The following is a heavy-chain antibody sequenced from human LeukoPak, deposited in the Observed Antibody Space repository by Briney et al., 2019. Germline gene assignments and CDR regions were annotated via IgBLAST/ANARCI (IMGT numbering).Heavy chain of an antibody. CDR2: INSGDGGT. CDR3: ARTQIAARNYYYYGMDV. CDR1: GYTFAGYY. Sequence: GASVRVSCKASGYTFAGYYMHWVRQAPGQGLEWMGAINSGDGGTTLPQKFQGRITLTRDTSTSTVYMELSSLRSEDTAVYYCARTQIAARNYYYYGMDVWGQGTTVTVSS. D-gene: IGHD6-6*01. V-gene: IGHV1-46*01. J-gene: IGHJ6*02.